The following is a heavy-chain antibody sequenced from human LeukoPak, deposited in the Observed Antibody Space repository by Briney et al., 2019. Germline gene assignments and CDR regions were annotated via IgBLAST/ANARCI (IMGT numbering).Heavy chain of an antibody. CDR1: GGSISSYY. V-gene: IGHV4-59*01. J-gene: IGHJ4*02. CDR2: IYYSGST. CDR3: ASGYYGSGSIFDY. Sequence: TSETLSLTCTASGGSISSYYWSWIRQPPGKGLEWIGYIYYSGSTNYNPSLKSRVTISVDTSKNQFSLKLSSVTAADTAVYYCASGYYGSGSIFDYWGQGTLVTVSS. D-gene: IGHD3-10*01.